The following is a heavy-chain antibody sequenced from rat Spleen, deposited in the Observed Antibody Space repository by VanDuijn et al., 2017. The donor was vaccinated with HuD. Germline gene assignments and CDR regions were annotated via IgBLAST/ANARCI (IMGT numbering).Heavy chain of an antibody. CDR3: VRRYKSGYFDY. CDR1: GFTFRDYN. J-gene: IGHJ2*01. CDR2: ISYDGSST. D-gene: IGHD4-3*01. Sequence: EVQLVESGGGLVQPGRSLKLSCAASGFTFRDYNMAWVRQAPKKGLEWVATISYDGSSTYYRDSVKGRFTISRDNAKSTLYLQMDSLRSEDKATYYCVRRYKSGYFDYWGQGVMVTVSS. V-gene: IGHV5-7*01.